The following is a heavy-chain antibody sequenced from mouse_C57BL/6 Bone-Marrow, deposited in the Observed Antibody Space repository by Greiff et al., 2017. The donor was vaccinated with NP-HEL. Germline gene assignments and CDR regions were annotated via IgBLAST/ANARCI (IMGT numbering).Heavy chain of an antibody. V-gene: IGHV1-55*01. J-gene: IGHJ2*01. D-gene: IGHD1-1*01. CDR3: ARWTVVADFDY. Sequence: VKPGASVKMSCKASGYTFTSYWITWVKQRPGQGLEWIGDIYPGSGSTNYNEKFKSKATLTVDTSSSTAYMQLSSLTSEDSAVYYCARWTVVADFDYWGQGTTLTVSS. CDR2: IYPGSGST. CDR1: GYTFTSYW.